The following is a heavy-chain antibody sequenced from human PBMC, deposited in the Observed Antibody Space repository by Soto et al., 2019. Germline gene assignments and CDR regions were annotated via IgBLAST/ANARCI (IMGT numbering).Heavy chain of an antibody. CDR3: ASRDPGTSVDY. CDR2: IYRTGST. CDR1: GGSFTSNNW. D-gene: IGHD1-7*01. V-gene: IGHV4-4*02. Sequence: TLSLTCAVSGGSFTSNNWWTWVRQPPGQGLEWIGEIYRTGSTNYNPSLKSRVTISLDKSENQFFLKVTSLTAADTAVYYCASRDPGTSVDYWGQGTLVTVSS. J-gene: IGHJ4*02.